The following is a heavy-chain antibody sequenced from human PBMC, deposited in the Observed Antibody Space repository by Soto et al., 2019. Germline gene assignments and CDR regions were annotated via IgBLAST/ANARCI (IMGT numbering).Heavy chain of an antibody. J-gene: IGHJ4*02. CDR1: GFTFSTYG. D-gene: IGHD5-18*01. CDR2: ISHDGSNK. Sequence: QVQLVESGGGVVQPGRSLRLSCVASGFTFSTYGMHWVRQAPGKRLEWLAVISHDGSNKFYGDSVKGRFTIARDTAKNTLYRQMNSLRVEDTALYYCAKDKTATWIQVDHWGQGTLVTVSS. CDR3: AKDKTATWIQVDH. V-gene: IGHV3-30*18.